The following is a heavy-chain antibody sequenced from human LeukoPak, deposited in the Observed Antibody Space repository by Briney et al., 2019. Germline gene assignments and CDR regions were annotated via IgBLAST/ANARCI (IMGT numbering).Heavy chain of an antibody. Sequence: PGGSLRLSCEASGFTFSSYDMSWVRQAPGKGLAWVSAISVSGSTTYHADSVKGRFTISRDNSKNTLYLQMNSLRVEDTAVYYCAKGPLCSGGSCQRFDCWGQGTLVTVSS. CDR2: ISVSGSTT. V-gene: IGHV3-23*01. J-gene: IGHJ4*02. CDR1: GFTFSSYD. D-gene: IGHD2-15*01. CDR3: AKGPLCSGGSCQRFDC.